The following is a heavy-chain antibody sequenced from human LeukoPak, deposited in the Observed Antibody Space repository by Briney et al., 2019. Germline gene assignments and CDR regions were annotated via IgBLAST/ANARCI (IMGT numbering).Heavy chain of an antibody. CDR1: GGTFSSYA. D-gene: IGHD1-26*01. Sequence: SVKVSCKASGGTFSSYAISWVRQAPGQGLEWMGRIIPILGIANYAQKFRGRVTITADKSTSTAYMELSSLRSEDTAVYYCARGSIVANTFDYWGQGTLVTVSS. CDR3: ARGSIVANTFDY. V-gene: IGHV1-69*04. CDR2: IIPILGIA. J-gene: IGHJ4*02.